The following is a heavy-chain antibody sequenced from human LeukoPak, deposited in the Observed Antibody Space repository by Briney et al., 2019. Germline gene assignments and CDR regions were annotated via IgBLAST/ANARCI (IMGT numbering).Heavy chain of an antibody. Sequence: ASVKVSCKASGGTFSSYAISWVRQAPGQGLEWMGRIIPILGIANYAQKFQGRVTMTTDTSTSTAYMELRSLRSDDTAVYYCAREDYDMDYWGQGTLVTVSS. V-gene: IGHV1-69*04. CDR2: IIPILGIA. CDR1: GGTFSSYA. CDR3: AREDYDMDY. J-gene: IGHJ4*02. D-gene: IGHD3-9*01.